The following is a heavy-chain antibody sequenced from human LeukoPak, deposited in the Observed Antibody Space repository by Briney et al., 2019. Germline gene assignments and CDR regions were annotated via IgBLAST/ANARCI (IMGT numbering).Heavy chain of an antibody. V-gene: IGHV4-59*08. D-gene: IGHD6-19*01. CDR3: ARSPPRYSSGWPYNWFDP. J-gene: IGHJ5*02. CDR1: GGSISSYY. Sequence: SETLSLTCTVSGGSISSYYWSWIRQSPGKGLEWIGYIYYSGSTNYNPSLKSRVTISVDTSKNQFSLKLSSVTAADTAVYYCARSPPRYSSGWPYNWFDPWGQGTLVTVSS. CDR2: IYYSGST.